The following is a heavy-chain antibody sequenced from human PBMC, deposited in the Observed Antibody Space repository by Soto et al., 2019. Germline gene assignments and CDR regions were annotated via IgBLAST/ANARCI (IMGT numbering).Heavy chain of an antibody. CDR1: GYTFTHFD. CDR2: MNPDSGKT. D-gene: IGHD4-17*01. V-gene: IGHV1-8*01. J-gene: IGHJ5*02. CDR3: ARAPDYGDFGRWDDP. Sequence: QVPLVQSGAEVRKPGASVKVSCKASGYTFTHFDINWVRQAPGHGLEWMGWMNPDSGKTTYAEKSQGIVTMTGNTSMRTAYMKLTSLTSEDTVVYYCARAPDYGDFGRWDDPWGQGT.